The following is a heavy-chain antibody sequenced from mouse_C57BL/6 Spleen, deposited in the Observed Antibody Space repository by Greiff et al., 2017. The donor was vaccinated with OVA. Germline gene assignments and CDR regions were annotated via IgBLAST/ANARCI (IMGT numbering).Heavy chain of an antibody. V-gene: IGHV1-61*01. Sequence: VQLQQPGAELVRPGSSVKLSCKASGYTFTSYWMDWVKQRPGQGLEWIGNIYPSDSETHYNQKFKDKATLTVDKSSSTAYMQLSSLTSEDSAVYYCARRPGRGAMDYWGQGTSVTVSS. D-gene: IGHD3-3*01. J-gene: IGHJ4*01. CDR2: IYPSDSET. CDR1: GYTFTSYW. CDR3: ARRPGRGAMDY.